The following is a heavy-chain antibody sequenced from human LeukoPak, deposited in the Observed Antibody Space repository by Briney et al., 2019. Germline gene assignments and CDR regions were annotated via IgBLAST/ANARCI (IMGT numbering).Heavy chain of an antibody. CDR2: IYYSGST. CDR3: ARDSGYSYGDLDY. J-gene: IGHJ4*02. CDR1: GGSISSYY. D-gene: IGHD5-18*01. V-gene: IGHV4-59*01. Sequence: SETLSLTCTVSGGSISSYYWSWIRQPPGKGLEWIGYIYYSGSTNYNPSLKSRVTISVDTSKNQFSLKLSSVTAADTAVYYCARDSGYSYGDLDYWGQGTLVTVSS.